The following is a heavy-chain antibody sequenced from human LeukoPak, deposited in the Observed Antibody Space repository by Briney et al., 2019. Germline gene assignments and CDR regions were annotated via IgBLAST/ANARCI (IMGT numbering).Heavy chain of an antibody. CDR2: ISSSSSYI. J-gene: IGHJ6*03. D-gene: IGHD1-26*01. Sequence: GGSLRLSCAASGFTFSSYSMNWVRQAPGKGLEWVSSISSSSSYIYYADSVKGRFTISRDNAKNSLYLQMNSLRAEDTAVYYCARTRGRDSYHYYYYMDVWGKGTTVTVSS. CDR1: GFTFSSYS. CDR3: ARTRGRDSYHYYYYMDV. V-gene: IGHV3-21*01.